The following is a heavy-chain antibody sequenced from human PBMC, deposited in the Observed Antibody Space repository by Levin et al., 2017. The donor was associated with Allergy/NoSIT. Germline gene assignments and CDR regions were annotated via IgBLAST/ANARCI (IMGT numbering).Heavy chain of an antibody. Sequence: SETLSLTCAVYGGSFSGYYWSWIRQPPGKGLEWIGEINHSGSTNYNPSLKSRVTISVDTSKNQFSLKLSSVTAADTAVYYCARGPLRYFDWLLSPELFDYWGQGTLVTVSS. CDR1: GGSFSGYY. CDR2: INHSGST. CDR3: ARGPLRYFDWLLSPELFDY. J-gene: IGHJ4*02. D-gene: IGHD3-9*01. V-gene: IGHV4-34*01.